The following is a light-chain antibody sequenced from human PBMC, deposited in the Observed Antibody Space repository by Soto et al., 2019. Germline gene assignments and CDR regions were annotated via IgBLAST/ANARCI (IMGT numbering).Light chain of an antibody. J-gene: IGKJ1*01. V-gene: IGKV1-12*01. CDR1: QDIGRR. CDR2: AAS. CDR3: LQAYSFPRT. Sequence: DIQMTQSPSSVSASIGDRVTITCRASQDIGRRLAWFQQKPGKAPKYLIQAASSLQGGVPSTFSGSGSGTDFTLTINTLHPEDFATYYCLQAYSFPRTFGQGTKVEIK.